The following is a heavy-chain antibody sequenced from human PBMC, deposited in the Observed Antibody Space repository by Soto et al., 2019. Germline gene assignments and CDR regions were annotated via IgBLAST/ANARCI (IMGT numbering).Heavy chain of an antibody. V-gene: IGHV1-18*01. D-gene: IGHD4-17*01. Sequence: ASVKVSFKASGYTFTSYGISWVRQAPGQGLEWMGWISAYNGNTNYAQKLQGRVTMTTDTSTSTAYMELRSLRSDDTAVYYCARDQGTVTPYYYYYGMDVWGQGTTVTVSS. J-gene: IGHJ6*02. CDR2: ISAYNGNT. CDR1: GYTFTSYG. CDR3: ARDQGTVTPYYYYYGMDV.